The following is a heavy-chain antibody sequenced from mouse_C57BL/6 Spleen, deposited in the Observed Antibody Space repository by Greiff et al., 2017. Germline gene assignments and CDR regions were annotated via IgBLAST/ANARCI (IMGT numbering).Heavy chain of an antibody. D-gene: IGHD2-10*01. J-gene: IGHJ2*01. Sequence: DVKLVESEGGLVQPGSSMKLSCTASGFTFSDYYMAWVRQVPEKGLEWVANINYDGSSTYYLDSLKSRFIISRDNAKNILYLQMSSLKSEDTATYYCARAYPGFDYWGQGTTLTVSS. V-gene: IGHV5-16*01. CDR2: INYDGSST. CDR3: ARAYPGFDY. CDR1: GFTFSDYY.